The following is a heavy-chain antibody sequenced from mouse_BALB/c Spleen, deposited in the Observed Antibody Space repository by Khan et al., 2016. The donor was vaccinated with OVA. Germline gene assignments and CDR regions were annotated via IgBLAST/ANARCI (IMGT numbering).Heavy chain of an antibody. Sequence: QVQLKQSGAELAKPGASVKMSCKASGYTFTNYWMHWVKQRPGQGLEWIGYVNPSTGYTEHNQKFKDKATLTADKSPSTAYMQLSSLTSEDSAGYYGVNRGSSSAWFTYWGQGTLVTVSA. J-gene: IGHJ3*01. CDR2: VNPSTGYT. D-gene: IGHD1-1*01. CDR3: VNRGSSSAWFTY. CDR1: GYTFTNYW. V-gene: IGHV1-7*01.